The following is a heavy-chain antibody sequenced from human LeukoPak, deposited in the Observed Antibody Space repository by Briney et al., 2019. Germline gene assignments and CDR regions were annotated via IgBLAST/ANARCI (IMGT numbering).Heavy chain of an antibody. CDR3: AIMSGQDCSGGSCFDY. CDR1: GYTFTSYD. V-gene: IGHV1-2*02. D-gene: IGHD2-15*01. Sequence: ASVKVSCKASGYTFTSYDINWVRQAPGQGLEWMGWINPNSGGTNYAQKFQGRVTMTRDTSISTAYMELSRLRSDDTAVYYCAIMSGQDCSGGSCFDYWGQGTLVTVSS. CDR2: INPNSGGT. J-gene: IGHJ4*02.